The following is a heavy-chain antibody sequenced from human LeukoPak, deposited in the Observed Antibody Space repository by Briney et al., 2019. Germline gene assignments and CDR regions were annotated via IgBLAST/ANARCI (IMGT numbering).Heavy chain of an antibody. CDR3: ARGGDSSSWFDP. V-gene: IGHV3-53*01. J-gene: IGHJ5*02. CDR1: GFTVSSNY. CDR2: IYSGGST. Sequence: GGSLRLSCAASGFTVSSNYMSWVRQAPGKGLEWVSVIYSGGSTYYADSVKGRFTISRDNAKNSLYLQMNSLRAEDTALYYCARGGDSSSWFDPWGQGTLVTVSS. D-gene: IGHD6-13*01.